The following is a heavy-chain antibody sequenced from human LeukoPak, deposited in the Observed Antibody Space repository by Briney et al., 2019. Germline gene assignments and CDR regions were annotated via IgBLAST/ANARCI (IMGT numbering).Heavy chain of an antibody. CDR2: IYYSGNT. CDR3: ARLQGQWLLHDY. Sequence: SETLSLTCAVYGGSFSGYYWSWIRQPPGKGLEWIGYIYYSGNTNYNPSLKSRVTISVDTSRNQFSLKVTSVTAAATAVYYCARLQGQWLLHDYWGQGTLVTVSS. V-gene: IGHV4-59*01. D-gene: IGHD6-19*01. J-gene: IGHJ4*02. CDR1: GGSFSGYY.